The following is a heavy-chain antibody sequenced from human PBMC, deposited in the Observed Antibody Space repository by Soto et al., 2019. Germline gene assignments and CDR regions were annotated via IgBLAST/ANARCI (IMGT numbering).Heavy chain of an antibody. J-gene: IGHJ4*02. Sequence: EVQLLESGGGLVQPGGSLRLSCAASGFTFSSYAMSWVRQAPGKGLEWVSAISGSGGSTYYADSVKGRFTISRDNSKNTLYLQMNSLRAEDTAVYYCAKDIPAAIVLVPAATYYFDYWGQGTLVTVSS. CDR1: GFTFSSYA. V-gene: IGHV3-23*01. D-gene: IGHD2-2*01. CDR3: AKDIPAAIVLVPAATYYFDY. CDR2: ISGSGGST.